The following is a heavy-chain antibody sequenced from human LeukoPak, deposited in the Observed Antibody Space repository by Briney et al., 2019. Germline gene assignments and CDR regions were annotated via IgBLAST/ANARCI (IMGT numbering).Heavy chain of an antibody. D-gene: IGHD3-22*01. CDR1: GFTFDDYA. V-gene: IGHV3-9*01. J-gene: IGHJ4*02. CDR2: ISWNSGSI. CDR3: ARLYYYDSSSDY. Sequence: PGGSLRLSCAASGFTFDDYAMHWVRQAPGTGLEWVSGISWNSGSIGYADSVKGRFTISRDNAKNSLYLQMNSLRAEDTAFYYCARLYYYDSSSDYWGREPWSPSPQ.